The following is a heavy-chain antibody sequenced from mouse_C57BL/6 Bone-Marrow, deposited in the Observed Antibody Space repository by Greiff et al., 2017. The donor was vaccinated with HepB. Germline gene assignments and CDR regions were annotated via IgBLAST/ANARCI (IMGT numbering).Heavy chain of an antibody. CDR1: GYAFSSSW. V-gene: IGHV1-82*01. J-gene: IGHJ3*01. CDR3: ARDEVYLGGFAY. D-gene: IGHD2-1*01. CDR2: IYPGDGDT. Sequence: QVQLQQSGPELVKPGASVKISCKASGYAFSSSWMNWVKQRPGKGLEWIGRIYPGDGDTNYNGKFKGKATLTADKSSSTAYMQLSSLTSEDSAVYFCARDEVYLGGFAYWGQGTLVTVSA.